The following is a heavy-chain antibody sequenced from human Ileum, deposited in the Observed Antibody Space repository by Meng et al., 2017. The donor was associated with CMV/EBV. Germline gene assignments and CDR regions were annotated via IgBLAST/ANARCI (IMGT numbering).Heavy chain of an antibody. D-gene: IGHD3-3*01. J-gene: IGHJ5*02. Sequence: LRLSCAASGFSFSNSYMHWLRHAPGKGLVWVSRIDSYAKNTDSADFVKGRFTISRDNAKNTVYLEMNSLRAEDTGVYYCARDFAPDPRGQGTLVTVSS. CDR2: IDSYAKNT. V-gene: IGHV3-74*01. CDR1: GFSFSNSY. CDR3: ARDFAPDP.